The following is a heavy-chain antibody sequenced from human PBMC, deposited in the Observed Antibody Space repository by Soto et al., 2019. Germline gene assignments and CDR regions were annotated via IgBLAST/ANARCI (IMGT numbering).Heavy chain of an antibody. J-gene: IGHJ4*02. CDR2: IYYSGST. CDR3: ARVQTYIFDSYYFDY. CDR1: GGSISSYY. D-gene: IGHD3-9*01. Sequence: PSETLSLTCTVSGGSISSYYWSWIRQPPGKGLEWIGYIYYSGSTNYNPSLKSRVTISVDTSKNQFSLKLSSVTAADTAVYYCARVQTYIFDSYYFDYWGQGTLVTVSS. V-gene: IGHV4-59*01.